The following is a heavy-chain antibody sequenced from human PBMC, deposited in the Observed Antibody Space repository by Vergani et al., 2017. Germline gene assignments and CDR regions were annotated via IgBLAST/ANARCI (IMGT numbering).Heavy chain of an antibody. D-gene: IGHD6-19*01. CDR3: ASDTHSGQRADR. V-gene: IGHV4-34*01. J-gene: IGHJ5*02. Sequence: QVQLQQWGAGLLKPSETLSLTCGVYGGSFSGYYWSWIRQPPGKGLEWLGEINHTGRTKYNPSLKSRVTISADTSKNQFSLNLTSVTAADTAVYYCASDTHSGQRADRWGQGILVTVTS. CDR2: INHTGRT. CDR1: GGSFSGYY.